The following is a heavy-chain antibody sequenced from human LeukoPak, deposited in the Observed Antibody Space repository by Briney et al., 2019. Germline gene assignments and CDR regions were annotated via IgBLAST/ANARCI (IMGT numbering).Heavy chain of an antibody. J-gene: IGHJ4*02. Sequence: GGSLRLSCAASGFTFSSYAMSWVRQAPGKGLEWVSAISGSGGNTYYADSVKGRFTISRDNSKNTLYLQMNSLRDEDTAVYYCAKDGRYCSSTSCKKDDYWGQGILVTVSS. CDR2: ISGSGGNT. CDR3: AKDGRYCSSTSCKKDDY. CDR1: GFTFSSYA. V-gene: IGHV3-23*01. D-gene: IGHD2-2*01.